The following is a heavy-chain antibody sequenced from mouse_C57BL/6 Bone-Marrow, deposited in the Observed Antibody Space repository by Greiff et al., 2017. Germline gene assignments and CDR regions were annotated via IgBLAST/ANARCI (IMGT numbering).Heavy chain of an antibody. J-gene: IGHJ1*03. V-gene: IGHV1-49*01. D-gene: IGHD1-1*01. CDR2: FTLYSDAT. CDR3: ESTVVERSHWCFDV. CDR1: YFAFMASS. Sequence: LLQSGAELVRPGSSVKLSCKDSYFAFMASSMHWVKQRPGHGLEWIGSFTLYSDATEYSENFKGKATLTANTSSSTAYMELSSLTSEDSAVYDFESTVVERSHWCFDVWGTGTTVTVSS.